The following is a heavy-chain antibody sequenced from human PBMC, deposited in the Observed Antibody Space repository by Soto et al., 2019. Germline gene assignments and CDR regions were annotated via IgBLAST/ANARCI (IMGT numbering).Heavy chain of an antibody. CDR3: ASWYYYDSSGYYFWPHAFDI. J-gene: IGHJ3*02. V-gene: IGHV1-2*02. Sequence: ASVKVSCKASGYTFTGYYMHWVRQAPGQGLEWMGWINPNSGGTNYAQKFQGRVTMTRNTSISTAYMELSSLRSEDTAVYYCASWYYYDSSGYYFWPHAFDIWGQGTMVTVSS. D-gene: IGHD3-22*01. CDR1: GYTFTGYY. CDR2: INPNSGGT.